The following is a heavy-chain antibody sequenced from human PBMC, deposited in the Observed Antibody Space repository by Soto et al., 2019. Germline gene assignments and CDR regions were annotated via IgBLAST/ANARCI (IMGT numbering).Heavy chain of an antibody. CDR2: IYYSGST. Sequence: QLQLQESGPGLVKPSETLSLTCTVSGGSISSSSYYWGWIRQPPGKGLEWIGSIYYSGSTYYNPSLKSRVTIAEHTTKNKCALKLISVTATDTAVYYCARPAVVVAAIDPPAWGQGTLVTVSS. J-gene: IGHJ5*02. D-gene: IGHD2-15*01. CDR3: ARPAVVVAAIDPPA. CDR1: GGSISSSSYY. V-gene: IGHV4-39*01.